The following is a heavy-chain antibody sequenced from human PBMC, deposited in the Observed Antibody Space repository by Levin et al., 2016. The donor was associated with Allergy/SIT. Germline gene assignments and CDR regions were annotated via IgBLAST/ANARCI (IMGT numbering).Heavy chain of an antibody. Sequence: GESLKISCAASGFTFSSYAMSWVRQAPGKGLEWVSAISGSGGSTYYADSVKGRFTISRDNSKNTLYLQMNSLRAEDTAVYYCAKDSNGYSSSWYFDYFDYWGQGTLVTVSS. CDR3: AKDSNGYSSSWYFDYFDY. V-gene: IGHV3-23*01. CDR2: ISGSGGST. D-gene: IGHD6-13*01. J-gene: IGHJ4*02. CDR1: GFTFSSYA.